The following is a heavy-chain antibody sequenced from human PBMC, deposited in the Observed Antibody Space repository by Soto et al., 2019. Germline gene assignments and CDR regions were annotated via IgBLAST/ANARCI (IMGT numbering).Heavy chain of an antibody. CDR2: VIPISGTT. CDR3: ARGYCSGGNCYSGMDV. Sequence: SVKVSCKASGGTFSTHAIIWVRQAPGHGLEWMGGVIPISGTTYYTQKFQGRVTITADEPTSTAFMELSSLKSEDTAVFYCARGYCSGGNCYSGMDVWGQGTMVTVSS. V-gene: IGHV1-69*13. CDR1: GGTFSTHA. D-gene: IGHD2-15*01. J-gene: IGHJ6*02.